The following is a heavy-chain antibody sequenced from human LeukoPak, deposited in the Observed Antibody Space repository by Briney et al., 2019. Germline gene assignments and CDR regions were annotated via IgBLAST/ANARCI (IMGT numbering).Heavy chain of an antibody. D-gene: IGHD3-3*01. Sequence: PGGSLRLSCAASGFTFSSYGMHWVRQAPGKGLEWVAVIWYDGSNKYYADSVKGRFTISRDNSKNTLYLQMNSLRAEDTAVYYCAKDSLRFLEWLAPPNYYYYGMDVWGQGTTVTVSS. V-gene: IGHV3-33*06. CDR3: AKDSLRFLEWLAPPNYYYYGMDV. CDR1: GFTFSSYG. CDR2: IWYDGSNK. J-gene: IGHJ6*02.